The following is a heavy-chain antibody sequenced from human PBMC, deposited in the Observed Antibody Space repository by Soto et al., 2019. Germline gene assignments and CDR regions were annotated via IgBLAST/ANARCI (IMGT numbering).Heavy chain of an antibody. Sequence: PGGSLRLSCAASGYTFSDFGMHWVRQAPGKGLEWVAVISYDGTNEYYADSVKGRFTISRDNSKNTMYLQMNSLRADDAAVYYCVKGWIAARPNYYYGLDVWGQGTTVTVSS. CDR1: GYTFSDFG. V-gene: IGHV3-30*18. CDR3: VKGWIAARPNYYYGLDV. CDR2: ISYDGTNE. J-gene: IGHJ6*02. D-gene: IGHD6-6*01.